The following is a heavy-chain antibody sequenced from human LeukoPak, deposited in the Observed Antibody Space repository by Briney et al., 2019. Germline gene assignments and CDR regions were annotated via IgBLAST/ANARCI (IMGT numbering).Heavy chain of an antibody. Sequence: GSLRLSCAASGFPFSSHSMNWVRQAPGKGLEWVSSISSSSSYIYYADSVKGRFTISRDNAKNSLYLQMNSLRAEDTAVYYCARELVGATDYWGQGTLVTVSS. CDR3: ARELVGATDY. V-gene: IGHV3-21*01. D-gene: IGHD1-26*01. J-gene: IGHJ4*02. CDR2: ISSSSSYI. CDR1: GFPFSSHS.